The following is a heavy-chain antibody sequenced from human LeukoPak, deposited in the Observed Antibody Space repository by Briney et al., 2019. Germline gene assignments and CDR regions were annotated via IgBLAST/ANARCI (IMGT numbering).Heavy chain of an antibody. Sequence: GASVKVSCKAPGYTFTSYAMHWVRQAPGQRLEWMGWINAGNDNTKYSQKFQGRVTITRDTSASTAYMELSSLRSEDTAVYCCARDLGYCTGGTCYPNWFDPWGQGTLVTVSS. D-gene: IGHD2-15*01. V-gene: IGHV1-3*01. CDR2: INAGNDNT. CDR3: ARDLGYCTGGTCYPNWFDP. CDR1: GYTFTSYA. J-gene: IGHJ5*02.